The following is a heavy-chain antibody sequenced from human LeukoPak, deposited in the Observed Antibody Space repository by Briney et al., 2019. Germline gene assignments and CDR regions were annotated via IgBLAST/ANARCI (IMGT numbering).Heavy chain of an antibody. D-gene: IGHD6-13*01. J-gene: IGHJ5*02. CDR1: GGSISSGGYY. CDR2: IYYSGST. CDR3: ARVLAAAGTFWFDP. Sequence: SQALSLTCTVSGGSISSGGYYWSWIRQHPGKGLEWIGYIYYSGSTYYNPSLKSRVTISVDTSKNQFSLKLSSVTAADTAVYYCARVLAAAGTFWFDPWGQGTLVTVSS. V-gene: IGHV4-31*03.